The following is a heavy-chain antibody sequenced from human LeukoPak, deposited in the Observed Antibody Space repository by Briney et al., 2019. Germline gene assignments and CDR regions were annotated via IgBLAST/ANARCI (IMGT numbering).Heavy chain of an antibody. V-gene: IGHV4-34*01. CDR3: ARAGGYLYYFDY. Sequence: PSETLSLTCAVYGGSFSGYYWSWIRQPPGKGLEWIGSIYSSGSTYYNPSLTSRVTISLDTSTNQFSLSLSSVTAADTAVYYCARAGGYLYYFDYWGLGTLVTVSS. D-gene: IGHD5-12*01. CDR1: GGSFSGYY. J-gene: IGHJ4*02. CDR2: IYSSGST.